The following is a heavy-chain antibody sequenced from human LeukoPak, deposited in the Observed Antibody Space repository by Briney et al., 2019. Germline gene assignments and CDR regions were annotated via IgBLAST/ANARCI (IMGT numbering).Heavy chain of an antibody. Sequence: PGSSLRLSCAASGCTFDDYAMHWVGQAPGKCLDWVSGIIWNSVSIGYADSVKGQFTIYRDNSKNTLYLQIKRISTQETAVYYCAKEISSGWRPGGFEYWGQGTLITVS. CDR2: IIWNSVSI. D-gene: IGHD6-19*01. J-gene: IGHJ4*02. V-gene: IGHV3-9*01. CDR3: AKEISSGWRPGGFEY. CDR1: GCTFDDYA.